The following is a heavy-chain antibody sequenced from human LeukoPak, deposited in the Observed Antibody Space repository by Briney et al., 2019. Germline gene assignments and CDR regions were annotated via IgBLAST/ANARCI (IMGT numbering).Heavy chain of an antibody. D-gene: IGHD2-2*01. J-gene: IGHJ5*02. CDR3: AGSWDCSSTSCYLLHH. V-gene: IGHV1-46*01. CDR1: GYTFTSYY. CDR2: INPSGGST. Sequence: ASVKVSCKASGYTFTSYYMHWVRQSPGQGLEWMGIINPSGGSTSYAQKFQGRVTMTRDTSTSTVYMELSSLRSEDTAVYYCAGSWDCSSTSCYLLHHWGQGTLVTASS.